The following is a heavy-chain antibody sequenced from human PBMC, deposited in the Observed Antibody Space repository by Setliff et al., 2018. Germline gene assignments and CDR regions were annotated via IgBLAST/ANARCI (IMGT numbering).Heavy chain of an antibody. CDR1: GGTFSSYG. J-gene: IGHJ6*03. CDR3: ARETVVVVTTTNYYYYMDV. D-gene: IGHD2-21*02. V-gene: IGHV1-69*05. CDR2: TIPIFGTT. Sequence: SVKVSCKASGGTFSSYGISWVRQAPGQGLEWMGGTIPIFGTTDYAQKFRGRVTIMTDESTSTGYMELSSLRSEDTAVYYCARETVVVVTTTNYYYYMDVWGEGTAVTVSS.